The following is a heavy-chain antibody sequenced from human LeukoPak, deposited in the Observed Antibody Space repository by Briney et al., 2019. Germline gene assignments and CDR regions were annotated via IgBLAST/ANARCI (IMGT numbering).Heavy chain of an antibody. CDR3: AKDSDRGGWYPDH. CDR2: ISYDGSNK. V-gene: IGHV3-30*18. J-gene: IGHJ4*02. CDR1: GLAFSEYG. D-gene: IGHD6-19*01. Sequence: GGSLRLSCTASGLAFSEYGMHWVRQAPGKGLECVAVISYDGSNKYHLDSVKGRFTISRDNSKDTLYLQMDSLRPEDTAVYYCAKDSDRGGWYPDHWGQGTLVTVSS.